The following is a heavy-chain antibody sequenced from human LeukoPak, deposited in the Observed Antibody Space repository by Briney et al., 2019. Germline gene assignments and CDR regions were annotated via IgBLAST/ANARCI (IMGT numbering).Heavy chain of an antibody. D-gene: IGHD4-23*01. V-gene: IGHV3-74*01. J-gene: IGHJ4*02. Sequence: GGSLRLSCSASGFTFSSYSMNWVRQAPGKGLVWVSRIASDGSSTTYADSVKGRFSISRDNAKNTLYLQMNSLRVEDTAVYYCARGRPHGNDYWGQGTLVTVSS. CDR1: GFTFSSYS. CDR3: ARGRPHGNDY. CDR2: IASDGSST.